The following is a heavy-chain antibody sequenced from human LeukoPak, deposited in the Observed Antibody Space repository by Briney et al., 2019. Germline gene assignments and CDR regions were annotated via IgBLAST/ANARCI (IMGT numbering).Heavy chain of an antibody. J-gene: IGHJ4*02. D-gene: IGHD3-10*01. CDR2: ISSSGSTI. V-gene: IGHV3-48*03. CDR1: GFTFSSYE. CDR3: ALRGSGSLGYFDY. Sequence: PGGSLILSCAASGFTFSSYEMNWVRQAPGKGLEWVSYISSSGSTIYYADSVKGRFTISRDNAKNSLYLQMNSLRAEDTAVYYSALRGSGSLGYFDYWGQGTLVTVSS.